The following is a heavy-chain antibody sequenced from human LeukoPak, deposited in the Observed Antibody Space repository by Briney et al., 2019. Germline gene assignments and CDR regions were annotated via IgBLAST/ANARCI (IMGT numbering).Heavy chain of an antibody. V-gene: IGHV4-61*02. CDR3: ATSANHGWFDP. J-gene: IGHJ5*02. CDR2: IYTSGST. CDR1: GGSISSGSYY. D-gene: IGHD1-14*01. Sequence: PSQTLSLTCTVSGGSISSGSYYWSWIRQPAGKGLEWIGRIYTSGSTNYNPSLKSRITMSVDKSSNQFSLKLSSVTAADTAVYYCATSANHGWFDPWGQGTLVTVSS.